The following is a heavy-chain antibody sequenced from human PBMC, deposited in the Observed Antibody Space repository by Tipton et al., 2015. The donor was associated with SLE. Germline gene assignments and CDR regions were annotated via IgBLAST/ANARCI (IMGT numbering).Heavy chain of an antibody. J-gene: IGHJ6*03. Sequence: LRLSCTVSGGSISSYYWSWIRQPPGKGLEWIGRIYISGSTNYNPSLKSRVTISVDTSNNQFSLNLNSVTAADTAVYYCARDHYGYNYYYVDVWGRGTTVTVSS. V-gene: IGHV4-4*08. CDR3: ARDHYGYNYYYVDV. CDR1: GGSISSYY. D-gene: IGHD3-10*01. CDR2: IYISGST.